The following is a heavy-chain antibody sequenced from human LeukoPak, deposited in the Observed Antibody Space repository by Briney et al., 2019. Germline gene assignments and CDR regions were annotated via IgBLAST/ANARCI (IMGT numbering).Heavy chain of an antibody. Sequence: KTSETLSLTCTVSGGSISSYYWNWIRRPPGKGLEWIGYIYYSGSTNYNPSLKSRVTISVDTSKNQFSLKLSSVTAADTAVYCCAHSGPTAYFDYWGQGTLVTVSS. CDR2: IYYSGST. CDR3: AHSGPTAYFDY. D-gene: IGHD2-15*01. V-gene: IGHV4-59*01. CDR1: GGSISSYY. J-gene: IGHJ4*02.